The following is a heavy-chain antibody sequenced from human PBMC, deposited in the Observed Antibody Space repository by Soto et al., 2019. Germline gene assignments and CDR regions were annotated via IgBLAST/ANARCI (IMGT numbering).Heavy chain of an antibody. J-gene: IGHJ4*02. D-gene: IGHD6-25*01. CDR3: AKDINSQYISAYYFDY. CDR2: IKGDESEK. V-gene: IGHV3-7*03. CDR1: GFTFSNYW. Sequence: PGGSLRLSCSASGFTFSNYWMAWVRQAPGKGLEWVANIKGDESEKYYVDSVKGRFTVSRDNAKNSLYLQLNSLRVEDTALYYCAKDINSQYISAYYFDYWGQGTLVTVSS.